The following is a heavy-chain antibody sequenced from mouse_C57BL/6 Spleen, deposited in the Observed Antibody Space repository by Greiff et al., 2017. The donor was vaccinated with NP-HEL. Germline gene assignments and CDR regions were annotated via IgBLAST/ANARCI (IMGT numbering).Heavy chain of an antibody. D-gene: IGHD2-4*01. V-gene: IGHV1-80*01. CDR1: GYAFSSYW. J-gene: IGHJ2*01. Sequence: QVQLQQSGAELVKPGASVKISCKASGYAFSSYWMNWVKQRPGKGLEWIGQIYPGDGDTNYNGKFKGKATLTADKSSSTAYMQLSSLTSEDSAVYFCARSIYYDYDGLYYDYWGQGTTRTVAS. CDR3: ARSIYYDYDGLYYDY. CDR2: IYPGDGDT.